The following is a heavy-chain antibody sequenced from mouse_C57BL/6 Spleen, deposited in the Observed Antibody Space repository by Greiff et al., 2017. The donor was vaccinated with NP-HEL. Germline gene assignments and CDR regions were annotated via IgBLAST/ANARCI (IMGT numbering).Heavy chain of an antibody. CDR3: ARAFYDYGGYYFDY. CDR2: SRNKANDYTT. V-gene: IGHV7-1*01. Sequence: EVQLVESGGGLVQSGRSLRLSCATSGFTFSDFYMEWVRQAPGKGLEWIAASRNKANDYTTEYSASVKGRFIVSRDTSQSILYLQMNALRAEDTAIYYCARAFYDYGGYYFDYWGQGTTLTVSS. D-gene: IGHD2-4*01. J-gene: IGHJ2*01. CDR1: GFTFSDFY.